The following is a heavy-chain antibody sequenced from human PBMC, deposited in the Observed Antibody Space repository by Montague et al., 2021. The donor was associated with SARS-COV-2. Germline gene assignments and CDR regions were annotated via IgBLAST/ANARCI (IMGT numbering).Heavy chain of an antibody. V-gene: IGHV4-34*01. J-gene: IGHJ4*02. CDR2: VNQSGRTT. Sequence: SETLSLTCAVCGASLTNHYWTWVRQPPGNGLEWVGEVNQSGRTTHYNPSLRSRVTISVDRSNNQVSLTLESVTAADTAVYYCVRVPLHFDGFDYWGQGSLVTVSS. CDR1: GASLTNHY. CDR3: VRVPLHFDGFDY. D-gene: IGHD3-9*01.